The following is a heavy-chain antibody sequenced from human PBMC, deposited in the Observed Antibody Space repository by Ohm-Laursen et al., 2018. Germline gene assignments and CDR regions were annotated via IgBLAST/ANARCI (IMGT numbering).Heavy chain of an antibody. CDR2: ISWNSGSI. D-gene: IGHD2-2*01. V-gene: IGHV3-9*01. CDR1: GFTFDDYA. Sequence: SLRLSCAAAGFTFDDYAMHWVRQAPGKGLEWVSGISWNSGSIGYADSVKGRFTISRDNAKNSLYLQMNSLRAEDTAVYYCARNSSTWGRSVDYWGQGALVTVSS. CDR3: ARNSSTWGRSVDY. J-gene: IGHJ4*02.